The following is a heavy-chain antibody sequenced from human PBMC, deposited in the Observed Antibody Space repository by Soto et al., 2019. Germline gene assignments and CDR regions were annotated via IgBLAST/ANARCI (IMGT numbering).Heavy chain of an antibody. CDR3: ASRNYGSGSYEKQYHYYMDV. CDR2: IYYSGST. J-gene: IGHJ6*03. CDR1: GGSISSSSYY. Sequence: SETLSLTCTVSGGSISSSSYYWGWIRQPPGKGLEWIGSIYYSGSTYYNPSLKSRVTISVDTSKNQFSLKLSSVTATDTAVYYCASRNYGSGSYEKQYHYYMDVWGKGTTVTVSS. D-gene: IGHD3-10*01. V-gene: IGHV4-39*01.